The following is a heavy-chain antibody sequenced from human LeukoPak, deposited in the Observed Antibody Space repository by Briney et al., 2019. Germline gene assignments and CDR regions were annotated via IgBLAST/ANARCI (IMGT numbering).Heavy chain of an antibody. CDR1: GFTFSSFA. CDR3: ATPIYYTSGTSRGDY. D-gene: IGHD3-10*01. J-gene: IGHJ4*02. V-gene: IGHV3-23*01. Sequence: SGGSLRLSCAASGFTFSSFAICWVRQAPGKGLEWISSISGSGASTYYTDSVKGRFTISRDNSKNTLYLQMHGLRAEDTAVYYCATPIYYTSGTSRGDYWGQGTLVTVSS. CDR2: ISGSGAST.